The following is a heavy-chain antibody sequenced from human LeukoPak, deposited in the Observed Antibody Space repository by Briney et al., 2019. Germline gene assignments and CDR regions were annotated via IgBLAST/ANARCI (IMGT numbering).Heavy chain of an antibody. V-gene: IGHV4-61*01. D-gene: IGHD2-2*01. CDR1: GVSVSSGSYY. J-gene: IGHJ5*02. Sequence: TSETLSLTCTVSGVSVSSGSYYWSWIRQPPGKGLERIGYIYYGGSTNYNPSLKSRVTISVDTSKNQFSLKLSSVTAADTAVYYCARDGGYCSSTSCSEIGWFDPWGQGTLVTVSS. CDR3: ARDGGYCSSTSCSEIGWFDP. CDR2: IYYGGST.